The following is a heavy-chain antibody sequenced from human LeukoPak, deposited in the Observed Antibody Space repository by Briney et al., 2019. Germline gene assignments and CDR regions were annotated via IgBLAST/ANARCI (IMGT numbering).Heavy chain of an antibody. J-gene: IGHJ3*02. CDR3: ASWEGVYAFDI. CDR1: GFTFSSYA. D-gene: IGHD1-26*01. Sequence: GGSLRLSCAASGFTFSSYAMHWVRQAPGKGLEWVAVISYDGSNKYYADSVKGRFTISRDNSKNTLYLQMNSLRAEDTAVYYCASWEGVYAFDIWGQGTMVTVSS. CDR2: ISYDGSNK. V-gene: IGHV3-30*04.